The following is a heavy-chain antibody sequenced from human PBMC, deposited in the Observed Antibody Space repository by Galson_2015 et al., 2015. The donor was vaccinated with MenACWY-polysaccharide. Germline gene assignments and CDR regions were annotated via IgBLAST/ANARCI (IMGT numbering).Heavy chain of an antibody. CDR1: GSRVSNSG. J-gene: IGHJ3*02. D-gene: IGHD2-2*01. V-gene: IGHV3-33*01. Sequence: SLRLSCAAAGSRVSNSGMHWVRQAPGKGLEWVAVIPYAGSNKVYTDSVKGRFTISRDNSKNTVFLEMNTLGVEDTAVYYCAREGSRIVFHAFDIWGQGTMVTVSS. CDR2: IPYAGSNK. CDR3: AREGSRIVFHAFDI.